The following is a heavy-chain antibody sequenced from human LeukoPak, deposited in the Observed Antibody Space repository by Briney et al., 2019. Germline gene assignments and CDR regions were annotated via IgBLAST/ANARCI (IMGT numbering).Heavy chain of an antibody. Sequence: GASVKVSCKASGGTFSSYAISWVRQAPGQGLEWMGGIIPIFGTANYAQKFQGRVTITADESTSTAYMELSSLRSEDTAVYYCARDMGFGEFRPNWFDPWGQGTLVTVSS. J-gene: IGHJ5*02. CDR3: ARDMGFGEFRPNWFDP. CDR1: GGTFSSYA. CDR2: IIPIFGTA. V-gene: IGHV1-69*13. D-gene: IGHD3-10*01.